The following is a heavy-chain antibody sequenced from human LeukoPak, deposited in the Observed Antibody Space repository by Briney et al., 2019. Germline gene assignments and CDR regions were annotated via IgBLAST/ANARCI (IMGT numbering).Heavy chain of an antibody. CDR2: INLNSGGR. J-gene: IGHJ4*02. CDR1: GYTFTGYY. Sequence: ASVKVSCKAAGYTFTGYYMHWVRQAPGQGLGWMGWINLNSGGRNYAKKSQGRVAMTRVATISTAYMELSRLGSDDTAVYYCARGGDLDRDFDYWGQGTLVTVSS. V-gene: IGHV1-2*02. CDR3: ARGGDLDRDFDY. D-gene: IGHD3-10*01.